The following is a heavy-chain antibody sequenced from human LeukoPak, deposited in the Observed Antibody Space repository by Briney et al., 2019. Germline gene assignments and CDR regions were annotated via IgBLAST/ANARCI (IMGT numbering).Heavy chain of an antibody. CDR2: ISHDGSNK. Sequence: GRSLRLSCAASGFTFSSYGMHWVRQAPGKGLQWVALISHDGSNKYYADSVRGRFTISRDNSKNTLYLQMNSLRAEDTAVYYCARDLLAGTGDPWGQGTLVTVSS. V-gene: IGHV3-30*03. J-gene: IGHJ5*02. CDR3: ARDLLAGTGDP. D-gene: IGHD3-10*01. CDR1: GFTFSSYG.